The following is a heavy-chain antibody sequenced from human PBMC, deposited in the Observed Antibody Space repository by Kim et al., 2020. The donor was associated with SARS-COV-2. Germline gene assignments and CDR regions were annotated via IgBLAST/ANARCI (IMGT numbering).Heavy chain of an antibody. CDR2: IRSKTYAGTT. CDR1: GFTFGDFG. Sequence: GGSLRLSCTASGFTFGDFGLTWVRQAPGKGLKWVGFIRSKTYAGTTEYAASVKGRFTISRDDSKSIAYLQMNSLRTEDTAVYYCSRGGGSWIDPWGQGTLVTVSS. D-gene: IGHD1-26*01. CDR3: SRGGGSWIDP. J-gene: IGHJ5*02. V-gene: IGHV3-49*04.